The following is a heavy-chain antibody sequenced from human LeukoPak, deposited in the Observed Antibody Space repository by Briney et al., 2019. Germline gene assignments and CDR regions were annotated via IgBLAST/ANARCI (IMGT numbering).Heavy chain of an antibody. CDR1: ESTFSSYW. J-gene: IGHJ4*02. V-gene: IGHV3-74*01. CDR2: ISPDERST. D-gene: IGHD3-22*01. CDR3: ARDHAPNYDSSGYYYGFDY. Sequence: PGGSLRLSCATSESTFSSYWMHWVRHAPGKGLVWVSRISPDERSTSYADAVKGRFTISRDNAKNTLYLQMNSLRAEDTAVYYCARDHAPNYDSSGYYYGFDYWGQGTLVTVSS.